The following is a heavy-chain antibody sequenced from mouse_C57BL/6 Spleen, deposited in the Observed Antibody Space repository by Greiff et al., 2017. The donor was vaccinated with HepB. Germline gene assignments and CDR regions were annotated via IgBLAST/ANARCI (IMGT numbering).Heavy chain of an antibody. D-gene: IGHD2-4*01. J-gene: IGHJ3*01. CDR1: GYTFTDYE. Sequence: QVQLQQSGAELVRPGASVTLSCKASGYTFTDYEMHWVKQTPVHGLEWIGAIDPETGGTAYNQKFKGKAILTADKSSSTAYMELRSLTSEDSAVYYCTRSFDYLAWFAYWGQGTLVTVSA. V-gene: IGHV1-15*01. CDR3: TRSFDYLAWFAY. CDR2: IDPETGGT.